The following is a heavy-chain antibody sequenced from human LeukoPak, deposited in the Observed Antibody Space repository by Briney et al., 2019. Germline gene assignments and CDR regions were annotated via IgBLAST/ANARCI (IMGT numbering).Heavy chain of an antibody. CDR3: AKDRVYWYFDP. V-gene: IGHV3-23*01. CDR1: GFTFSSYA. D-gene: IGHD3-10*01. CDR2: IVDSGGST. J-gene: IGHJ2*01. Sequence: PGGSLRLSRAASGFTFSSYAMSWVRQAQGKGLEWVSTIVDSGGSTFYADSVKGRFTISRDNSKNTLYLQMNSLRAEDTAVYYCAKDRVYWYFDPWGRGTLVTVSS.